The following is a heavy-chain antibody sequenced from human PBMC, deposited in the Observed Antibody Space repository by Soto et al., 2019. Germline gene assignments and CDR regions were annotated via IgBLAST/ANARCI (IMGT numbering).Heavy chain of an antibody. D-gene: IGHD3-16*01. CDR2: ISYDGSNK. Sequence: SLRLSCAASGFTFSSYGMHWVRQAPGKGLEWVAVISYDGSNKYYADSVKGRFTISRDNSKNTLYLQMNSLRAEDTAVYYCAKDSFGGDPQYYFDYWGQGTLVTVSS. CDR1: GFTFSSYG. J-gene: IGHJ4*02. V-gene: IGHV3-30*18. CDR3: AKDSFGGDPQYYFDY.